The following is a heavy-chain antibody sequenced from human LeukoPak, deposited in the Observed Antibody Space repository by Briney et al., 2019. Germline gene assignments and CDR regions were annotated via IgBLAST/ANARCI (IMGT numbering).Heavy chain of an antibody. V-gene: IGHV4-39*01. CDR2: IYYSGST. Sequence: SETLSLTCSVSSGSISSSSYYWGWIRQPPGKGLEWIGSIYYSGSTNYNPSLKSRVTISIDTSKNQFSLKLASVTAADTAVYYCARNYDFWSEQDYWGQGTLVTVSS. J-gene: IGHJ4*02. CDR3: ARNYDFWSEQDY. CDR1: SGSISSSSYY. D-gene: IGHD3-3*01.